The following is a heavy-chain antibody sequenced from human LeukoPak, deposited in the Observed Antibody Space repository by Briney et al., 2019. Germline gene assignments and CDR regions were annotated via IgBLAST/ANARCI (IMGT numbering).Heavy chain of an antibody. Sequence: PSETLSLTCAVYGGSFSGYYWGWIRQPPGKGLEWIGSIYYSGSTYYNPSLKSRVTISVDTSKNQFSLKLSSVTAADTAVYYCARDSYLWYYYGSGSYYTLSDYWGQGTLVTVSS. V-gene: IGHV4-34*01. CDR1: GGSFSGYY. CDR3: ARDSYLWYYYGSGSYYTLSDY. J-gene: IGHJ4*02. CDR2: IYYSGST. D-gene: IGHD3-10*01.